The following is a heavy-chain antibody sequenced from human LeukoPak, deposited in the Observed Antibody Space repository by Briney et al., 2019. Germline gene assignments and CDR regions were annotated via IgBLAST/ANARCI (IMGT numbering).Heavy chain of an antibody. CDR3: ARGVYGSSGYYFFDY. J-gene: IGHJ4*02. CDR1: GFTLSSYE. D-gene: IGHD3-22*01. Sequence: GGSLRLSCAASGFTLSSYEMNWVRQAPGKGLEWVSYISSSGSTIYYADSVKGRFTISRDNAKNSLYLQMNSLRAEDTAVYYCARGVYGSSGYYFFDYWGQGTLVTVSS. CDR2: ISSSGSTI. V-gene: IGHV3-48*03.